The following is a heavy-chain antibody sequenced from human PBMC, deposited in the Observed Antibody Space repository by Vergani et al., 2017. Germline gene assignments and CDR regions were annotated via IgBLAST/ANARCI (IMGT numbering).Heavy chain of an antibody. CDR3: AREGGDIVVVVAADDAFDI. CDR2: ISAYNGNT. CDR1: GYTFTSYG. V-gene: IGHV1-18*04. Sequence: QVQLVQSGAEVKKPGASVKVSCKASGYTFTSYGISWVRQAPGQGLEWMGWISAYNGNTNYAQKFQGRVTMTRDTSISTAYMELSRLRSDDTAVYYCAREGGDIVVVVAADDAFDIWGQGTMVTVSS. J-gene: IGHJ3*02. D-gene: IGHD2-15*01.